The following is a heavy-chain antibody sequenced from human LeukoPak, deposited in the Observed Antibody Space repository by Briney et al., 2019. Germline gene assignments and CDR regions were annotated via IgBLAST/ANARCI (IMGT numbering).Heavy chain of an antibody. CDR2: IYHSGST. V-gene: IGHV4-38-2*01. D-gene: IGHD2-15*01. CDR3: ARVVGP. Sequence: SETLSLTCAVSGYSISSGYYWGRIRQPPGKGLEWIGSIYHSGSTYYNPSLKSRVTISVDTSKNQFSLKLSSVTAADTAVYYCARVVGPWGQGTLVTVSS. CDR1: GYSISSGYY. J-gene: IGHJ5*02.